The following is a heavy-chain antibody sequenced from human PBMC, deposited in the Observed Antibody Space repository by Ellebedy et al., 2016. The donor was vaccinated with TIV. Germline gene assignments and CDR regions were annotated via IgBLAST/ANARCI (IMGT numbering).Heavy chain of an antibody. D-gene: IGHD4-17*01. V-gene: IGHV3-7*01. CDR3: AGRGSYGDYAVQVNSWFDR. CDR2: IYQDGSVQ. J-gene: IGHJ5*02. CDR1: GFSFRSYW. Sequence: GESLKISCAATGFSFRSYWMSWVRQAPGKGLEWVANIYQDGSVQYYLDSLKGRFTISRDNAINSLFLQMNSLRAGDTAVYYCAGRGSYGDYAVQVNSWFDRWGRGTLVTVSS.